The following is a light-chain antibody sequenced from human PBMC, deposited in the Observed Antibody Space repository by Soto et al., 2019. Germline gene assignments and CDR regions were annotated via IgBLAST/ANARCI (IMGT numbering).Light chain of an antibody. CDR2: DAS. J-gene: IGKJ4*01. Sequence: ALQLTQSPSSLSASVGDRVTITCRASQGISSALAWYQQKPGKAPKLLIYDASSLESGVPSRFSGSGSGTDFTLTISSLQPEDFATYYCQQFNSYPRLTFGGGTKVDIK. V-gene: IGKV1-13*02. CDR3: QQFNSYPRLT. CDR1: QGISSA.